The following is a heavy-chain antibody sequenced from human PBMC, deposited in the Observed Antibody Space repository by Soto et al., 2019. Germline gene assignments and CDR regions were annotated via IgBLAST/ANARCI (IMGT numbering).Heavy chain of an antibody. D-gene: IGHD3-22*01. CDR3: TTDSYITSIIVRFDY. V-gene: IGHV3-15*07. Sequence: GGSLRLSCAASGFTFSNAWINWVRQAPGKGLEWVGRIKSKTDGGTPDYAAPVKGRFAISRDDSKNMVYLEMNSLQTEDTAIYYCTTDSYITSIIVRFDYWGHGTLVTVSS. CDR2: IKSKTDGGTP. CDR1: GFTFSNAW. J-gene: IGHJ4*01.